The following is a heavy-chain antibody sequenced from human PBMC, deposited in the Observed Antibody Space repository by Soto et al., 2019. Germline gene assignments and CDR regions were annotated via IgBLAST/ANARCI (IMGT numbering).Heavy chain of an antibody. CDR1: GGSISSGGYS. V-gene: IGHV4-30-2*01. CDR3: AREGYSYGTDY. Sequence: QLQLQESGSGLVKPSQTLSLTCAVSGGSISSGGYSWSWIRQPPGKGLEWIGYIYHSGSTYYNPALKRRGTQSVGRVQDQFSPELSSVAGGGTAVYYCAREGYSYGTDYWGQGTLVTVSS. J-gene: IGHJ4*02. CDR2: IYHSGST. D-gene: IGHD5-18*01.